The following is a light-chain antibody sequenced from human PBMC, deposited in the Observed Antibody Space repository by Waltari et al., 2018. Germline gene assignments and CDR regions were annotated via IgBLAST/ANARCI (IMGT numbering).Light chain of an antibody. CDR2: GTS. J-gene: IGKJ1*01. CDR1: QSVGGT. CDR3: QHYVRLPAT. Sequence: EIVLTQPPGTLSLSPGERATLSCRASQSVGGTLAWYQQKPGQAPRLLMYGTSIRAPGTPDMFSGTGSGTDFSLTISRLEPEDFAVYYCQHYVRLPATFGQGTKVEIK. V-gene: IGKV3-20*01.